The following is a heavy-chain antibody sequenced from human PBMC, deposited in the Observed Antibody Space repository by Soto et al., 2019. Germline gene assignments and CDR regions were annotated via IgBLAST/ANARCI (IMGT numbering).Heavy chain of an antibody. J-gene: IGHJ6*02. Sequence: QVQLVESGGGVVQPGRSLRLSCAASGFTFSRYGMHWVRQAPGKGLEWVAVISYDGSNKYYADSVKGRFTISRDNSKNTLYLQMNSLRAEDTAVYYCAKDSAPGLVTNGYYYYYGMDVWGQGTTVTVSS. CDR2: ISYDGSNK. CDR3: AKDSAPGLVTNGYYYYYGMDV. D-gene: IGHD3-9*01. V-gene: IGHV3-30*18. CDR1: GFTFSRYG.